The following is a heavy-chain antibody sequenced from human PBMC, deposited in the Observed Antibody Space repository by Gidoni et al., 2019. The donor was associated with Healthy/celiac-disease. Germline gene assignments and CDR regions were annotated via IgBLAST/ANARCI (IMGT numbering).Heavy chain of an antibody. CDR3: ARGPESSSWTEDYYYYGMDV. CDR2: LIPIFGTA. D-gene: IGHD6-13*01. CDR1: GGTFSSYA. V-gene: IGHV1-69*01. Sequence: QLQLVQSGAEVKKPGSSVKVSCKASGGTFSSYAISWVRQAPGQGLEWMGGLIPIFGTANYAQKFQGRVTITADESTSTAYMELSSLRSEDTAVYYCARGPESSSWTEDYYYYGMDVWGQGTTVTVSS. J-gene: IGHJ6*02.